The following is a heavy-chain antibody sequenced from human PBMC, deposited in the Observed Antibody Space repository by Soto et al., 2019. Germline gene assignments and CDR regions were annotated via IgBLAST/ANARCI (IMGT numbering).Heavy chain of an antibody. V-gene: IGHV1-8*01. CDR3: ARAITMVRGVIINYYYYYYMDV. Sequence: ASVKVSCKASGYTFTSYDINWVRQATGQGLEWMGWMNPNSGNTGYAQKFQGRVTMTRNTSISTAYMELSSPRSEDTAVYYCARAITMVRGVIINYYYYYYMDVWGKGTTVTVAS. CDR1: GYTFTSYD. D-gene: IGHD3-10*01. CDR2: MNPNSGNT. J-gene: IGHJ6*03.